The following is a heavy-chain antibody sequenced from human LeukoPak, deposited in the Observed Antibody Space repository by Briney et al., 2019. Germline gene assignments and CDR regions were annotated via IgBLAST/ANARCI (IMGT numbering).Heavy chain of an antibody. J-gene: IGHJ4*02. V-gene: IGHV3-48*01. D-gene: IGHD3-22*01. CDR2: ISSSSSTI. CDR1: GFTFSSYS. CDR3: ARDSEYYYDSSGD. Sequence: GGSLRLSCAASGFTFSSYSVNWVRRAPGKGLEWVSYISSSSSTIYYADSVKGRFTISRDNAKNSLYLQMNSLRAEDTAVYYCARDSEYYYDSSGDWGQGTLVTVSS.